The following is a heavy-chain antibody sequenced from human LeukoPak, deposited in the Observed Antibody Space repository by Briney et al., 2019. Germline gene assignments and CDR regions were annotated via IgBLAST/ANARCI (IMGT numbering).Heavy chain of an antibody. D-gene: IGHD6-19*01. CDR1: GFTFSSYS. CDR3: AREVKSSGWYEWDDY. CDR2: ISSSSSTI. Sequence: GGSLRLSCAASGFTFSSYSMNWVRQAPGKGLEWVSYISSSSSTIYYADSVKGRFTISRDNAKNSLYLQMNSLRAEDTAVYYCAREVKSSGWYEWDDYWGQGTLVTVSS. V-gene: IGHV3-48*04. J-gene: IGHJ4*02.